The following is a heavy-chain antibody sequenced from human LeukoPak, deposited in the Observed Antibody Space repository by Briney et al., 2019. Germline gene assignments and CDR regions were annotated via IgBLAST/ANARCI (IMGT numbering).Heavy chain of an antibody. Sequence: GGSLRLSCAASGITFSSYSMNWVRQAPGEGLEWVSYISSSSSTIYYADSVKGRFTISRDNAKNSLYLQMNSLRDEDTAVYYCASLGVVIMDYYYGMDVWGQGTTVTVSS. CDR3: ASLGVVIMDYYYGMDV. CDR2: ISSSSSTI. CDR1: GITFSSYS. D-gene: IGHD3-3*01. J-gene: IGHJ6*02. V-gene: IGHV3-48*02.